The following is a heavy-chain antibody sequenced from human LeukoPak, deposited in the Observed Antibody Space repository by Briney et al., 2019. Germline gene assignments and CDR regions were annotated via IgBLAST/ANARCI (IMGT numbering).Heavy chain of an antibody. J-gene: IGHJ4*02. CDR1: GFIFGTYS. CDR2: ISSSSSSI. CDR3: ARSGYGSRWYFFDH. Sequence: GGSLRLSCAASGFIFGTYSINWVRQAPGKGLEWVSHISSSSSSIYYADSVKGRFSISRDNAKNSLYLQMNSLRDEDTAVYYCARSGYGSRWYFFDHWGQGTLVTVSS. D-gene: IGHD6-13*01. V-gene: IGHV3-48*02.